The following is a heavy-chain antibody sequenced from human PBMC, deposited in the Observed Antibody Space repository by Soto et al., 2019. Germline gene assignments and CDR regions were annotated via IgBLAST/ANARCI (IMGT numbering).Heavy chain of an antibody. J-gene: IGHJ6*02. CDR2: ISYDGSNK. CDR1: GFTFSSYG. CDR3: ARGGRVVVTAISYYYYGTDV. Sequence: QVQLVESGGGVVQPGRSLRLSCAASGFTFSSYGMHWVRQAPGKGLVWVAAISYDGSNKYYADSVKGRFTISRDNSKNTLYLQVTSLRAEDTAVYYCARGGRVVVTAISYYYYGTDVWGQGTTVTVSS. D-gene: IGHD2-21*02. V-gene: IGHV3-30*03.